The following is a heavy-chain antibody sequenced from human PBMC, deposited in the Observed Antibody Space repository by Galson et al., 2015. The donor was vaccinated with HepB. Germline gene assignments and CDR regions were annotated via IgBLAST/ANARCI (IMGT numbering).Heavy chain of an antibody. CDR2: INPSGGST. CDR1: GYTFTSYY. Sequence: SVKVSCKASGYTFTSYYMHWVRQAPGQGLEWMGIINPSGGSTSYAQKFQGRVTMTRDTSTSTVYMELSSLRSEDTAVYYCARDRGVGDYYDSSGYYRYFDLWGRGTLVTVSS. CDR3: ARDRGVGDYYDSSGYYRYFDL. V-gene: IGHV1-46*01. J-gene: IGHJ2*01. D-gene: IGHD3-22*01.